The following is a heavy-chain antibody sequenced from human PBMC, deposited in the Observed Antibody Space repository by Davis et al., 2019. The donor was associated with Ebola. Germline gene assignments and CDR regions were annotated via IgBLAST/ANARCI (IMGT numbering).Heavy chain of an antibody. CDR3: ARGRGGYITHNYYYAMDV. J-gene: IGHJ6*02. V-gene: IGHV4-34*01. CDR1: DGSFSAYY. D-gene: IGHD5-12*01. Sequence: PSETLSLTCAVYDGSFSAYYWSWIRQPPGKGLEWIGEINHSGSTNYNPSPLSRVTISVNTSKNQFSLRLSSVTAADTAVYYCARGRGGYITHNYYYAMDVWGQGTTVTVAS. CDR2: INHSGST.